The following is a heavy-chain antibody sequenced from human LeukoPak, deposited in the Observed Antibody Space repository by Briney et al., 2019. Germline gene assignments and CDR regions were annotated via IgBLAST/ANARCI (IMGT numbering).Heavy chain of an antibody. CDR1: GFTFSSYA. CDR3: AKDYDSSGYLYNRFDP. CDR2: ISGSGGST. V-gene: IGHV3-23*01. Sequence: GGSLRLSCAASGFTFSSYAMSWVRQAPGKGLEWVSAISGSGGSTYYADSVKGRFTISRDNSKNTLYLQMNSLRAEDTAVYYCAKDYDSSGYLYNRFDPWGQGTLVTVSS. J-gene: IGHJ5*02. D-gene: IGHD3-22*01.